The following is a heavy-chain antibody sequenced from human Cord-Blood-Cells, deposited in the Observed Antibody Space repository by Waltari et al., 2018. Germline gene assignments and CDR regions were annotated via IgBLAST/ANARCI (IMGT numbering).Heavy chain of an antibody. CDR2: IYYSGST. Sequence: QLQLQESGPGLVKPSETLSLTCTVSGGSISSSSYYWGWIRQPPGTGLEWIGSIYYSGSTYYNPSLKSRVTISVDTSKNQFSLKLSSVTAADTAVYYCAKHVSTTVTKRGAFDIWGQGTMVTVSS. V-gene: IGHV4-39*01. D-gene: IGHD4-17*01. CDR1: GGSISSSSYY. CDR3: AKHVSTTVTKRGAFDI. J-gene: IGHJ3*02.